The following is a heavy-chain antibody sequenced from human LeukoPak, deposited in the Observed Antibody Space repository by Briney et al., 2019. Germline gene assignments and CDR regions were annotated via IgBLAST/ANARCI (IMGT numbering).Heavy chain of an antibody. CDR2: IIPIFGTA. D-gene: IGHD5-18*01. CDR3: ASVRGYSYGYFGYFDY. V-gene: IGHV1-69*05. J-gene: IGHJ4*02. Sequence: SVKVSCKASGYTFTSYAISWVRQAPGQGLEWMGGIIPIFGTANYAQKFQGRVTITTDESTSTAYMELSSLRSEDTAVYYCASVRGYSYGYFGYFDYWGQGTLVTVSS. CDR1: GYTFTSYA.